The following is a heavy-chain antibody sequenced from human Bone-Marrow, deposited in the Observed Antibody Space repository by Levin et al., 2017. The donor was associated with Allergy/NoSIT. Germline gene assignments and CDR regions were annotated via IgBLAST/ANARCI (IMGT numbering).Heavy chain of an antibody. D-gene: IGHD2-2*01. CDR3: ARDRAYAGGYWHFDL. Sequence: LSQTLSLPCTVSGGSVPSETYYWTWIRQTPGKDLEWIGFIYYRGRTDYNPSLKSRVTISVDTSKNQFSLILTSVTAADTAVYYCARDRAYAGGYWHFDLWGRGAMVTVSS. V-gene: IGHV4-61*01. J-gene: IGHJ2*01. CDR2: IYYRGRT. CDR1: GGSVPSETYY.